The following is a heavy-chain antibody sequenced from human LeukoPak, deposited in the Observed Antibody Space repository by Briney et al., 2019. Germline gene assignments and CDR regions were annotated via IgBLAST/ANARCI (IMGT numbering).Heavy chain of an antibody. CDR2: IYYSGST. CDR1: GGSISSGGYY. CDR3: ARDDYGAVFDY. V-gene: IGHV4-31*03. Sequence: KSSQTLSLTCTVSGGSISSGGYYWSWIRQHPGKGLEWIGYIYYSGSTYYNPSLKGRVTISVDTSKNQFSLNLSSVTAADTAVYYCARDDYGAVFDYWGQGTLVTVSS. D-gene: IGHD4-17*01. J-gene: IGHJ4*02.